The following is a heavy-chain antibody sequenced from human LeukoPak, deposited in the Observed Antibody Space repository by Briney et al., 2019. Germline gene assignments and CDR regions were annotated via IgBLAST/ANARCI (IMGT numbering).Heavy chain of an antibody. CDR3: ARGAGWYDY. CDR1: GGSISSHY. D-gene: IGHD6-19*01. Sequence: SETLSLTCAVSGGSISSHYWIWLRQPPGEGLEWIAYIHYTGRTNYTPSLKGRVTISVDTSNSQFSLNLNSVTAADTAVYYCARGAGWYDYWGQGTLVTVSS. J-gene: IGHJ4*02. CDR2: IHYTGRT. V-gene: IGHV4-59*11.